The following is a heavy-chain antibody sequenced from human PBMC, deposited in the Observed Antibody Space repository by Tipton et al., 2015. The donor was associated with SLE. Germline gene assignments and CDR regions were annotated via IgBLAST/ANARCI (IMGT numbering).Heavy chain of an antibody. J-gene: IGHJ4*02. Sequence: SLRLSCAASGFTFDDYAMHWVRQAPGKGLEWVSGISWNRGSIGYADSVKGRFTISRDNAKNSLYLQMNSLRAEDTAVYYCARDQYSSGRWDYWGQGALVTVSS. D-gene: IGHD6-19*01. CDR2: ISWNRGSI. CDR3: ARDQYSSGRWDY. CDR1: GFTFDDYA. V-gene: IGHV3-9*01.